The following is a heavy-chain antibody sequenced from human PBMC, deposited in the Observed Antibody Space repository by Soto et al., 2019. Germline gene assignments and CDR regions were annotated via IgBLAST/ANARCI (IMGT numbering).Heavy chain of an antibody. Sequence: PSETLSLTCTVSGGSISGGGYYWSWIRQHPGKGLEWIGYSYYSGSTYYNPSLKGRVTITVDTSKNQFSLKLSSVTAADTAVYYCARAWHRGQSSYYYDSRGYYYEFAYWGQGTPVTVSS. CDR3: ARAWHRGQSSYYYDSRGYYYEFAY. V-gene: IGHV4-31*03. CDR2: SYYSGST. D-gene: IGHD3-22*01. CDR1: GGSISGGGYY. J-gene: IGHJ4*02.